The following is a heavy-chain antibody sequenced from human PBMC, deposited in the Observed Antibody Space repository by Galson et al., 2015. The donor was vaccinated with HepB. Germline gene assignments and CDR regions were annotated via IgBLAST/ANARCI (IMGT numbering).Heavy chain of an antibody. V-gene: IGHV1-69*13. CDR1: GGTFSSYA. D-gene: IGHD3-3*01. CDR2: IIPIFGTA. Sequence: SVKVSCKASGGTFSSYAISWVRQAPGQGLEWMGGIIPIFGTANYAQKFQGRVTITADESTSTAYMELSSLRSEDTAVYYCARARNGTIFGVTPPNYYYYYYMDVWGKGTTVTVSS. CDR3: ARARNGTIFGVTPPNYYYYYYMDV. J-gene: IGHJ6*03.